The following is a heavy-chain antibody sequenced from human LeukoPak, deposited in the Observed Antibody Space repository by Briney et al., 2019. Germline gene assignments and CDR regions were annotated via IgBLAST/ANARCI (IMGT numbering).Heavy chain of an antibody. D-gene: IGHD5-18*01. CDR2: ISDNGGGT. CDR3: AKVEYSYGLGYYYGMDV. Sequence: GGSLRLSCVASGFIFRNYAMSWVRQAPGEGLEWVSGISDNGGGTYYADSVKGRFTISRDNSKNTLYLQMNSLRAEDTAVYYCAKVEYSYGLGYYYGMDVWGQGTTATVSS. V-gene: IGHV3-23*01. J-gene: IGHJ6*02. CDR1: GFIFRNYA.